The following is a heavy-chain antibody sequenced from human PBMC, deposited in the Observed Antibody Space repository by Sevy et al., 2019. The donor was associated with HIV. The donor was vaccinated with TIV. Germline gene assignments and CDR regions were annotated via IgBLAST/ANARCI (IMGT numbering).Heavy chain of an antibody. CDR2: ISYSGST. CDR1: GGSIRVSY. Sequence: SETLSLTCTVSGGSIRVSYWSWIRQSPEKGLGWIGYISYSGSTNYNPFFNSRVTISLDTSNNRVSLKLGSVTPADTAVYYCARWTAAEFDYWGQGTLVTVSS. V-gene: IGHV4-59*11. CDR3: ARWTAAEFDY. D-gene: IGHD2-2*01. J-gene: IGHJ4*02.